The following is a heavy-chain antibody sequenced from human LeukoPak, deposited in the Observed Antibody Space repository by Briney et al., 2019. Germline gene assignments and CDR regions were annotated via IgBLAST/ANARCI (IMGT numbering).Heavy chain of an antibody. D-gene: IGHD6-19*01. V-gene: IGHV3-48*03. Sequence: PGGSLRLPCAASGFTFSSYEMNWVRQAPGKGLEWVSYISSSGSTIYYADSVKGRFTISGDNSKNTLYLQMNSLRAEDTAVYYCARDKGIAVASFDYWGQGTLVTVSS. J-gene: IGHJ4*02. CDR3: ARDKGIAVASFDY. CDR2: ISSSGSTI. CDR1: GFTFSSYE.